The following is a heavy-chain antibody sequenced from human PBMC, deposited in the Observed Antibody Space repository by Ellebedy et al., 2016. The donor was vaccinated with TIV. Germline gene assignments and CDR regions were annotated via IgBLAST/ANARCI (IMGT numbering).Heavy chain of an antibody. V-gene: IGHV3-30*03. Sequence: GGSLRLSXAASGFTFSSYGMHWVRQAPGKGLEWVAVISYDGSNKYYADSVKGRFTISRDNSKNTLYLQMNSLRAEDTAVYYCATPFVDTAMPYWGQGTLVTVSS. CDR3: ATPFVDTAMPY. J-gene: IGHJ4*02. D-gene: IGHD5-18*01. CDR2: ISYDGSNK. CDR1: GFTFSSYG.